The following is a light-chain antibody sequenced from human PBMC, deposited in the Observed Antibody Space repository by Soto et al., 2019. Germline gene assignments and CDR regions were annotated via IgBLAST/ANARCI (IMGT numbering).Light chain of an antibody. CDR2: EVS. CDR1: SSDVGSYDF. J-gene: IGLJ1*01. CDR3: SSYSSSTVRYV. Sequence: QSVLTQPASVSGSPGQSITMSCTGTSSDVGSYDFVSWYQQHPAKAPKLLIYEVSNRPSGVSARFSGSKSDNTASLTISGRQAADEADYFCSSYSSSTVRYVFGSGTKLTVL. V-gene: IGLV2-14*01.